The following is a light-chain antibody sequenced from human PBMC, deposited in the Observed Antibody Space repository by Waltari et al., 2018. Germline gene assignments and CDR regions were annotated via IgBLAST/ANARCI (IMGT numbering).Light chain of an antibody. CDR3: QQRSNWPPMYT. CDR1: QSVSSY. Sequence: EIVLTQSPATLSLSPGERATLSWRARQSVSSYLAWYQQKPGQAPRLLSYDASTRATGIPSRVSGIGSGTDFPLTISSLEPEDFAVYYCQQRSNWPPMYTFGQGTKLEIK. J-gene: IGKJ2*01. CDR2: DAS. V-gene: IGKV3-11*01.